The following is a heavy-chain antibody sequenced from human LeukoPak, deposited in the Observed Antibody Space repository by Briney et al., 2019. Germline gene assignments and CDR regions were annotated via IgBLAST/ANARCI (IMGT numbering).Heavy chain of an antibody. J-gene: IGHJ4*02. CDR2: ISSSCSYI. V-gene: IGHV3-21*04. CDR1: GFTYISYS. Sequence: GGSLRLSCSSSGFTYISYSMNWARQAPGKGLDWVSSISSSCSYIYYAHSVKGRFTISRDNAKNSLYLQMTSLRAEGTDVSYCAKAYVLLWFGELHYFDYWGQGTLVTVSS. CDR3: AKAYVLLWFGELHYFDY. D-gene: IGHD3-10*01.